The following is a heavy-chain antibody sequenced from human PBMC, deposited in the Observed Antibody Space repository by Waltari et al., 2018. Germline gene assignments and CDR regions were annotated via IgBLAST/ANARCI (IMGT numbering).Heavy chain of an antibody. V-gene: IGHV3-48*01. Sequence: EVQLVESGGGLVQPGGSLSLSCAASGFTSSSYTVNWVRQAPGKGLEWVSYISSSSSTRYYADSVKGRFTISRDNAKNSLYLQMNSLRAEDTAVYYCAAGSHPRDYWGQGTLVTVSS. CDR2: ISSSSSTR. J-gene: IGHJ4*02. CDR3: AAGSHPRDY. D-gene: IGHD3-10*01. CDR1: GFTSSSYT.